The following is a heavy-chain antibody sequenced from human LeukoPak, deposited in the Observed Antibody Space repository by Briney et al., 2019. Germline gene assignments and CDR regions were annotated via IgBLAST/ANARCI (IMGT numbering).Heavy chain of an antibody. CDR3: ARGGVWYFDL. V-gene: IGHV4-59*11. CDR2: IHLSGST. CDR1: GGSISFHY. Sequence: SETLSLTCTVSGGSISFHYWSWLRQPPGKGLEWIGYIHLSGSTYYDPSLRSRVTISGDTSKNQFSLRLNSVPAADTAVYYCARGGVWYFDLWGRGTLVTVSS. J-gene: IGHJ2*01. D-gene: IGHD3-16*01.